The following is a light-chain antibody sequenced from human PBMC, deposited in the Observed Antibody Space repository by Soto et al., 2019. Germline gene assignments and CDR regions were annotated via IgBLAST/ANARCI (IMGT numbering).Light chain of an antibody. Sequence: DIQMTQSPSTLSASVGDRVTITCRASQSISSLLAWYQQKPGRAPTLLIYKASTLESGVPSRFSGSGSGTEFSLTISSLQPDDSATYYCQQYYTYPLTFGQGTRLEIK. CDR3: QQYYTYPLT. V-gene: IGKV1-5*03. CDR2: KAS. CDR1: QSISSL. J-gene: IGKJ5*01.